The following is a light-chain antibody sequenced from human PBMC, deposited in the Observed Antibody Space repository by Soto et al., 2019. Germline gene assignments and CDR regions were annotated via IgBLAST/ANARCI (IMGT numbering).Light chain of an antibody. J-gene: IGKJ4*01. CDR2: GAS. CDR1: QTVSSI. Sequence: EIVMTQSPAPLSVSPGERATLFCRASQTVSSIFLAWYQQKPGQAPRLLIHGASTRATGIPARFSGSGSGTEFTLTISSLQSEDFAVYYCQQYSAWPLTFGGGTKVEIK. CDR3: QQYSAWPLT. V-gene: IGKV3-15*01.